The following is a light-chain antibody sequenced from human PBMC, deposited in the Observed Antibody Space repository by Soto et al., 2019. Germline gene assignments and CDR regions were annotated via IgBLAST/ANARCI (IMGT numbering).Light chain of an antibody. CDR2: GAS. CDR1: QSVSSSH. J-gene: IGKJ4*01. CDR3: QHYAGSPPLP. V-gene: IGKV3-20*01. Sequence: EIVLTQSPGTLSLSPGERATLSCRASQSVSSSHLAWYQQKPGQAPRLLIYGASSRATGIPDRFSGSGSGTDFTLTISRLEPEDFAVYYCQHYAGSPPLPFGGGTKVKIK.